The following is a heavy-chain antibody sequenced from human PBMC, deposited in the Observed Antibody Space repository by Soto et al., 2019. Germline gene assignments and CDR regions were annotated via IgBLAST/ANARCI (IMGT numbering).Heavy chain of an antibody. CDR2: ISAYNGNT. D-gene: IGHD3-10*01. V-gene: IGHV1-18*01. CDR3: ARWFGELTYYYYYMDV. J-gene: IGHJ6*03. Sequence: VASVKVSCKASGYTFTSYGISWVRQAPGQGLEWMGWISAYNGNTNYAQKLQGRVTMTTDTSTSTAYMELRSLRSDDTAVYYCARWFGELTYYYYYMDVWGKGTTVTVSS. CDR1: GYTFTSYG.